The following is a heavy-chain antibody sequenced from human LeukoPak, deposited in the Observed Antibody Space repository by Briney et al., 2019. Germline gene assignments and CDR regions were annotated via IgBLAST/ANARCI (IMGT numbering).Heavy chain of an antibody. CDR2: IRYDGSNK. V-gene: IGHV3-30*02. Sequence: GGSLRLSCAASGFTFSSYGMHWVRQAPGKGLEWVAFIRYDGSNKYYADSVKGRFTISRDNSKNTLHLQMNSLRAEDTAVYYCAKVLSNYYDSSGYYFAFDIWGQGTMVTVSS. CDR1: GFTFSSYG. J-gene: IGHJ3*02. D-gene: IGHD3-22*01. CDR3: AKVLSNYYDSSGYYFAFDI.